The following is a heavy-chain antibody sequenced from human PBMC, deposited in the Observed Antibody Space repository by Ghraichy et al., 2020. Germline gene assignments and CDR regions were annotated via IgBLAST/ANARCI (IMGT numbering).Heavy chain of an antibody. CDR1: GFTFSSYG. J-gene: IGHJ6*02. CDR3: TRWGLDV. CDR2: IWYDGSNK. Sequence: GESLNISCAASGFTFSSYGMHWVRQAPGKGLEWVAVIWYDGSNKYYADSVKGRFTISRDNSKNTLSLQMDSLRAEDTAVYYCTRWGLDVWGQGTTVTVSS. D-gene: IGHD6-13*01. V-gene: IGHV3-33*01.